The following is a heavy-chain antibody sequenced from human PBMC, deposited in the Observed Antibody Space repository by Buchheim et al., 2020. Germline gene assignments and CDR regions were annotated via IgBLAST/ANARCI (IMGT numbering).Heavy chain of an antibody. CDR1: GGSISSPSFY. J-gene: IGHJ4*02. CDR2: IYYRGGT. V-gene: IGHV4-39*02. D-gene: IGHD3-10*01. Sequence: QLQLQESGPGLVKPSETLSLICTVSGGSISSPSFYWGWIRQSPGKGLEWIGNIYYRGGTNYNSAFQSRVAISVDTSKNQFSLKLSSVTAADTAVYYCARELRGSGSYSNFDYWGQGTL. CDR3: ARELRGSGSYSNFDY.